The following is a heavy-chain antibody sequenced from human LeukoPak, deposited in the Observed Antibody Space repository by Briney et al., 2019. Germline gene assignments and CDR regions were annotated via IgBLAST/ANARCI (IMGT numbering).Heavy chain of an antibody. Sequence: PSETLSLTCAVYGGSFSGYYWSWIRQPPGKGLEWIGEINHSGSTNYNPSLKSRVTISVDTSKNQFSLKLSSVTAADTAVYYCARTGASSWYPYYYMDVWGKGTTVTVSS. CDR1: GGSFSGYY. CDR3: ARTGASSWYPYYYMDV. V-gene: IGHV4-34*01. D-gene: IGHD6-13*01. CDR2: INHSGST. J-gene: IGHJ6*03.